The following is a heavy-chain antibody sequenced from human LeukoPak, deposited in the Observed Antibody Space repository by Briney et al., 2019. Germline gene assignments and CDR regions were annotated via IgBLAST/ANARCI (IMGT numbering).Heavy chain of an antibody. J-gene: IGHJ4*02. CDR2: IYHSGST. CDR1: GYSISSGYY. D-gene: IGHD3-3*01. CDR3: ASRYYDFWSGYSAFDY. Sequence: SETLSLTCADSGYSISSGYYWGWIRQPPGKGLEWIGSIYHSGSTYYNPSLKSRVTISVDTSKNQFSLKLSSVTAADTAVYYCASRYYDFWSGYSAFDYWGQGTLVTVSS. V-gene: IGHV4-38-2*01.